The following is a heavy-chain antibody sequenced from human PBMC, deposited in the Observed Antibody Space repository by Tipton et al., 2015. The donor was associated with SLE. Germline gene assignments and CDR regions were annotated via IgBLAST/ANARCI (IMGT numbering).Heavy chain of an antibody. D-gene: IGHD6-19*01. CDR1: GFTFSSYW. CDR2: IKQDGSEK. Sequence: SLRLSCAASGFTFSSYWMSRVRQAPGKGLEWVANIKQDGSEKYYVDSVKGRFTISRDNAKNSLYLQMNSLRAEDTAVYYCARASTWGAVAGTGFDYWGQGTLVTVSS. CDR3: ARASTWGAVAGTGFDY. J-gene: IGHJ4*02. V-gene: IGHV3-7*01.